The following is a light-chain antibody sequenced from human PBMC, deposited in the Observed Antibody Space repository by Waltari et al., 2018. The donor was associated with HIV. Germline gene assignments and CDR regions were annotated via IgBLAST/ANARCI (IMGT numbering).Light chain of an antibody. CDR3: QSYPASLTVSLI. CDR2: DNT. V-gene: IGLV1-40*01. CDR1: SSNIGAGYD. J-gene: IGLJ2*01. Sequence: QSVLTQPPSVSGATGERVPISCTGNSSNIGAGYDVPGYQQLPGKAPKLLITDNTNRPSGVPDRFSGSKSGTSASLAITGLRAEDEADYYCQSYPASLTVSLIFGGGTRLTVL.